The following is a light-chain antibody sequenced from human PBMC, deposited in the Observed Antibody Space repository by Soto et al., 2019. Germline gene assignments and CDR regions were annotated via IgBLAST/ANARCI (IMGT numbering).Light chain of an antibody. CDR3: QQRYNWPIT. CDR1: QSVSSSY. J-gene: IGKJ5*01. V-gene: IGKV3D-20*02. Sequence: EIVLTQSPGTLSLSPGERATLSCRASQSVSSSYLGWYQQKPGQAPRLLIYAASNRATGIPARFSGSGSGTDFTLTISSLEPEDFSVYYCQQRYNWPITFGQGTRLDIK. CDR2: AAS.